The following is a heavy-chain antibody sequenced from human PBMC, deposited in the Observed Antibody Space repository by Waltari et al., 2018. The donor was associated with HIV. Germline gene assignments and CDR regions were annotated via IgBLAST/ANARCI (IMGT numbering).Heavy chain of an antibody. CDR1: GFNFRNYA. CDR2: IWADGSHE. J-gene: IGHJ6*02. CDR3: ARDQHSATNYYGLDV. V-gene: IGHV3-33*02. D-gene: IGHD3-10*01. Sequence: QVHLVESGGAVVQSGKSLRLSCAAPGFNFRNYAMHWVRQGPGKGLEWLSVIWADGSHESYADFAKGRFTISRDDSDNTLFLYLSGLRADDTAVYYCARDQHSATNYYGLDVWGQGTTVTVS.